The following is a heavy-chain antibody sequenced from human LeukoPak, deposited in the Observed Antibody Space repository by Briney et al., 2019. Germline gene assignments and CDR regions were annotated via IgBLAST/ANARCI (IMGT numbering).Heavy chain of an antibody. CDR2: ISGSGGST. CDR1: GFTFSSYA. J-gene: IGHJ4*02. D-gene: IGHD2-15*01. Sequence: GGSLRLSCAASGFTFSSYAMSWVRQAPGKGLEWVSAISGSGGSTYYADSVKGRFTISRDNSKNTLYLQMNSLRAEDTAVYYCAKRGYCSGGSCRPASAPFDYWGRGTLVTVSS. CDR3: AKRGYCSGGSCRPASAPFDY. V-gene: IGHV3-23*01.